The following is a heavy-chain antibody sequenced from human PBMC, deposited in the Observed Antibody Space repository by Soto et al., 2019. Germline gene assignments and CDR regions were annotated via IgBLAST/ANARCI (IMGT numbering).Heavy chain of an antibody. CDR3: AHLMITYGGVVADGAFDF. CDR2: IYWDGDK. CDR1: GFSLSSSRVG. Sequence: QITLTESGPTLVKPTQTLTLTCTFSGFSLSSSRVGVAWIRQPPGKALEWLAVIYWDGDKRYSPSLRSRLTITKDTSKNQVVLKMTNVDPVDTATYFCAHLMITYGGVVADGAFDFWGQGTMVTISS. J-gene: IGHJ3*01. D-gene: IGHD3-16*02. V-gene: IGHV2-5*02.